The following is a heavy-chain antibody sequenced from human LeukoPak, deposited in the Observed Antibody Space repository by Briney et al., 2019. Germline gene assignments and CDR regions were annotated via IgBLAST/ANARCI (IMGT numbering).Heavy chain of an antibody. V-gene: IGHV4-39*01. CDR1: GGSISSSSYY. Sequence: SETLSLTCTVSGGSISSSSYYWGWIRQPPGKGLEWIGSIYYSGTTYYSPSLKSRVTISVHTSKNQFSLKLSSVTAADTAVYYCARQQCNGGSCYSRAIWFDPWGQGTLVTVSS. CDR3: ARQQCNGGSCYSRAIWFDP. J-gene: IGHJ5*02. CDR2: IYYSGTT. D-gene: IGHD2-15*01.